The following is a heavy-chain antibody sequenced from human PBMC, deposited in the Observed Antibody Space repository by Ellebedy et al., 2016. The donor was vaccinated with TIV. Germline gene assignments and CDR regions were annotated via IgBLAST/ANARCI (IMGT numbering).Heavy chain of an antibody. CDR3: AKSMFEDYSLTPNPYCFDY. J-gene: IGHJ4*02. V-gene: IGHV3-21*01. D-gene: IGHD4-11*01. CDR1: GFTFSSYS. Sequence: GESLKISCAASGFTFSSYSMTWVRQAPGKGLEWVSFISAGSHYIYYADSMRGRFAISRDNAKSSLYLQMNSLRAEDTAVYYCAKSMFEDYSLTPNPYCFDYWGQGTLVTVSS. CDR2: ISAGSHYI.